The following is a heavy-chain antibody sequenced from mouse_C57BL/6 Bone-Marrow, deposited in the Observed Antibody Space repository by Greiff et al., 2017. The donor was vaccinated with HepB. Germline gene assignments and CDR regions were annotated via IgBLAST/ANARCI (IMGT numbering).Heavy chain of an antibody. D-gene: IGHD1-1*01. Sequence: QVQLQQPGAELVMPGASVKLSCKASGYTFTSYWMHWVKQRPGQGLEWIGEIDPSDSYTNYNQKFKGKSTLTVDKSSSKAYMQLSSLTSEDSAVYYCARSSTEFDYWGQGTTLTVSS. V-gene: IGHV1-69*01. CDR2: IDPSDSYT. CDR3: ARSSTEFDY. CDR1: GYTFTSYW. J-gene: IGHJ2*01.